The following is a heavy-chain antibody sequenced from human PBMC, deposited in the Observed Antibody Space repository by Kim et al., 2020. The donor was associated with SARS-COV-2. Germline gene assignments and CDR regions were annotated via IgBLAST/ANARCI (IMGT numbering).Heavy chain of an antibody. J-gene: IGHJ5*02. Sequence: GESLKISCKGSGYSLTSYWIGWVRQMPGKGLEWMGIIYPADSDTRYSPSFQGQVTISADTSISTAYLPWSSLKASDTAMYYCARHKVSSSYRSAFDPWGQGTLVTVSS. CDR1: GYSLTSYW. CDR2: IYPADSDT. D-gene: IGHD3-3*01. CDR3: ARHKVSSSYRSAFDP. V-gene: IGHV5-51*01.